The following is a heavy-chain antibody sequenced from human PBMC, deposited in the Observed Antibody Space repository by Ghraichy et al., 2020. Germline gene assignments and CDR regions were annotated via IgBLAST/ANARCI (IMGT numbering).Heavy chain of an antibody. CDR2: ISYDGSNK. CDR3: ARDIVVVPAAMRTQVWVHGMDV. Sequence: GGSLRLSCAASGFTFSSYAMHWVRQAPGKGLEWVAVISYDGSNKYYADSVKGRFTISRDNSKNTLYLQMNSLRAEDTAVYYCARDIVVVPAAMRTQVWVHGMDVWGQGTTVTVSS. D-gene: IGHD2-2*01. V-gene: IGHV3-30-3*01. CDR1: GFTFSSYA. J-gene: IGHJ6*02.